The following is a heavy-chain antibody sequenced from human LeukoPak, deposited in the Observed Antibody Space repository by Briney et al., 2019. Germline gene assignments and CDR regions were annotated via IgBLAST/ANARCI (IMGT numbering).Heavy chain of an antibody. CDR1: GFTFSNAW. J-gene: IGHJ6*03. CDR2: IKSKTDGGTT. D-gene: IGHD3-9*01. V-gene: IGHV3-15*01. Sequence: GGSLRLSCAASGFTFSNAWMSWVRQAPGKGLEWVGRIKSKTDGGTTDYAAPVKGRFTISRDDSKNTLYLQMNSLRTEDTGVYYCTTVTGYYSRYYNYYYMDVWGKGTTVTVSS. CDR3: TTVTGYYSRYYNYYYMDV.